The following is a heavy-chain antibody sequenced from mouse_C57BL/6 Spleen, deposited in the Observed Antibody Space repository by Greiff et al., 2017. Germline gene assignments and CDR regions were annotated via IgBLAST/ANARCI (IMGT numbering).Heavy chain of an antibody. Sequence: VQLQQSGPELVKPGASVKISCKASGYAFSSSWMNWVKQRPGKGLEWIGRIYPGDGDTNYNGKFKGKATLTADKSSSTAYMQLSSLTSEVSAVYFCARSDWDAMDYWGQGTSVTVSS. J-gene: IGHJ4*01. CDR3: ARSDWDAMDY. CDR1: GYAFSSSW. V-gene: IGHV1-82*01. CDR2: IYPGDGDT. D-gene: IGHD4-1*01.